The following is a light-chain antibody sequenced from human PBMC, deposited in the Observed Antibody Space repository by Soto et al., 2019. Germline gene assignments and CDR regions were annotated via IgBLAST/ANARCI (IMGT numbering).Light chain of an antibody. CDR1: QSIFSW. Sequence: IQMTQSPSTLSASVGDRVSITCRASQSIFSWLAWYQQKPGKAPKLLIYKASSLESGVPSRYSGSGSGTEFTLTISGLQPDDLATYYCQQYNSFPSSFGQGTKLEIK. CDR2: KAS. V-gene: IGKV1-5*03. J-gene: IGKJ2*03. CDR3: QQYNSFPSS.